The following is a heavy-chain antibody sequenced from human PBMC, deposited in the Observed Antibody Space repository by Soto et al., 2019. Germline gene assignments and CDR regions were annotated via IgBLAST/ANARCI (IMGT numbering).Heavy chain of an antibody. Sequence: GESLKISCHGSGYTFFSFWIVWVRQVPGKGLEWVGRIDPGDSSATYSPTFQGHVTISADRSTGSAYLQWRSLRASDTAIYFCARRYCSRADCYSDSWGQGSLVTVSS. J-gene: IGHJ4*02. CDR1: GYTFFSFW. CDR2: IDPGDSSA. D-gene: IGHD2-2*01. CDR3: ARRYCSRADCYSDS. V-gene: IGHV5-10-1*01.